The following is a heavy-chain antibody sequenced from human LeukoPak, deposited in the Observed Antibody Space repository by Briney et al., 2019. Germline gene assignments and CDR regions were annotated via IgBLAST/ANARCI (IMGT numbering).Heavy chain of an antibody. J-gene: IGHJ5*02. V-gene: IGHV4-59*02. CDR2: IYYRVDT. CDR1: GDSVSSSY. Sequence: PSETPSLTCTVSGDSVSSSYWSWVRQPPGKGLEWLAYIYYRVDTNYNPSLKSRLTISLDMSRNQVSLKLLSVTAADTAVYYCTKNAGRGRPSDLWGQGILVTVSS. D-gene: IGHD2-15*01. CDR3: TKNAGRGRPSDL.